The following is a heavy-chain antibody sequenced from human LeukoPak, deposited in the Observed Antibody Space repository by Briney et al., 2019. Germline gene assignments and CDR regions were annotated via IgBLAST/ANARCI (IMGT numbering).Heavy chain of an antibody. Sequence: GGSLRLSCAASGFTFSSYAVNWGRQAPGKGLEWGSGTGSTGVSTCDADSVKGRFTGSRDNSKNTLSLQMNSLRAEDTAVYYCAKDPGVVPAHYFDYWGQGTLVTVSS. D-gene: IGHD2-2*01. J-gene: IGHJ4*02. V-gene: IGHV3-23*01. CDR1: GFTFSSYA. CDR2: TGSTGVST. CDR3: AKDPGVVPAHYFDY.